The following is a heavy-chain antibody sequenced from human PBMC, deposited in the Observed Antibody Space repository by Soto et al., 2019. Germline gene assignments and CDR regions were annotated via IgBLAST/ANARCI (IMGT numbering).Heavy chain of an antibody. J-gene: IGHJ6*02. CDR3: ARASPVVTDV. V-gene: IGHV4-30-4*01. CDR2: IYYSGST. Sequence: SETLSLTSTVSGGSISSGDYYWSWIRQPPGKGLEWIGYIYYSGSTYYNPSLKSRVTISVDTSKNQFSLKLSSVTAADTAVYYCARASPVVTDVWGQGTTGTVSS. D-gene: IGHD5-18*01. CDR1: GGSISSGDYY.